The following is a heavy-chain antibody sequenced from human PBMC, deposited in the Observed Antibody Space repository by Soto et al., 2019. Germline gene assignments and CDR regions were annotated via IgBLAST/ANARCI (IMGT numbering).Heavy chain of an antibody. CDR1: GVSITRGGYY. D-gene: IGHD2-8*02. V-gene: IGHV4-31*03. CDR3: ASQLGHCTGGSCRGAFDY. CDR2: IYNTGSS. J-gene: IGHJ4*02. Sequence: SETLSLTCTVSGVSITRGGYYWSWIRQLPGKGLEWIGYIYNTGSSSYNPSLKSRIMISLDTSKTQFSLKLTAVTPADTAIYYCASQLGHCTGGSCRGAFDYWGQGALVTVSS.